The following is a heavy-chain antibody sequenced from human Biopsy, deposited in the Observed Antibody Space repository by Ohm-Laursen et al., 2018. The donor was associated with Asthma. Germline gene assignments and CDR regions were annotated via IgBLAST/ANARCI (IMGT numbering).Heavy chain of an antibody. CDR1: GFNFGNYA. CDR2: ISGSSIII. V-gene: IGHV3-23*01. CDR3: VKDTDEIRGYYTFEV. D-gene: IGHD3-22*01. Sequence: SLRLSCSASGFNFGNYAMAWVRQAPGKGLEWVSTISGSSIIIHYGGSVKGRSTISRDNSKNTVDLQMRSLRAEDTAIYYCVKDTDEIRGYYTFEVWGQGTMVTVSS. J-gene: IGHJ3*01.